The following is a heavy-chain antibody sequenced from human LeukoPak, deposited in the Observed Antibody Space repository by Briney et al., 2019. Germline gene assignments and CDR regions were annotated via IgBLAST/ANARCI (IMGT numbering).Heavy chain of an antibody. CDR2: VSDGGRKT. CDR3: AKAIGQEVPAASRWYDP. D-gene: IGHD2-2*01. Sequence: GGSLRLSCAASGFTFSSYAMTWVRQPPGKGLEWVSTVSDGGRKTYHTDSVKGRFTISRDNFKNTLYLQMDSLRVEDTAVYYCAKAIGQEVPAASRWYDPWGQGTLVTVSS. CDR1: GFTFSSYA. J-gene: IGHJ5*02. V-gene: IGHV3-23*01.